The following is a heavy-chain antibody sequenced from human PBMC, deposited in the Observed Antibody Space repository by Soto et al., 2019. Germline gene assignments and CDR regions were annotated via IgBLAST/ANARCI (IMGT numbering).Heavy chain of an antibody. Sequence: SETLSLTCAVSGGSISRSSWWSWVLQPPGKGLDWIGEIYQTGTTNYNPSLRSRVTISVDKSKNQFSLKLSSVTAADTAVYYFARGTSQGHSYSTPRSDFPTHPRGQ. CDR3: ARGTSQGHSYSTPRSDFPTHP. V-gene: IGHV4-4*02. CDR2: IYQTGTT. J-gene: IGHJ5*02. D-gene: IGHD6-13*01. CDR1: GGSISRSSW.